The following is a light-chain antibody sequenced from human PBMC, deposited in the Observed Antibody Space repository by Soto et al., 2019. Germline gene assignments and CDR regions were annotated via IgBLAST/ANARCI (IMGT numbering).Light chain of an antibody. CDR3: LHTFSFPRT. J-gene: IGKJ1*01. CDR2: AAS. V-gene: IGKV1-27*01. CDR1: QGISNY. Sequence: DIQMTQSPSSLSASVGDRVTITCRASQGISNYLAWYQQKPGKVTKLLIFAASTLQSGVPSRFSASGSGAEFILTINPLQAEDFATYYCLHTFSFPRTFGQGTKVDIK.